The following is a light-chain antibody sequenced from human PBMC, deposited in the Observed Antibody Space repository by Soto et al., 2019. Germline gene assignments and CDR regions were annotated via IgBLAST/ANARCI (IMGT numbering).Light chain of an antibody. J-gene: IGKJ1*01. CDR1: QSIRSN. V-gene: IGKV3-15*01. CDR3: QQYNNWPGT. Sequence: MVMTQSPAILSVSPGERATLSCRASQSIRSNLAWYQQKPGQAPRLLIYGASTRATGIPARFSGSGSGTEFTLTISSLQSEDFAVYYCQQYNNWPGTFGKGTKVEIE. CDR2: GAS.